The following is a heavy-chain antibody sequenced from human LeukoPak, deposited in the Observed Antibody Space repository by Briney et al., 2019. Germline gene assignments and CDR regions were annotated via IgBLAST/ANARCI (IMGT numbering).Heavy chain of an antibody. J-gene: IGHJ4*02. D-gene: IGHD3-16*02. CDR2: IIPIFGTA. Sequence: SVKVSCKASGGTFSSYAISWVRQAPGQGIEWMGRIIPIFGTANYAQKFQGRVTITTDESTSTAYMELSSLRSEDTAVYYCAVTFGGVIADFPFDYWGQGTLVTVSS. V-gene: IGHV1-69*05. CDR3: AVTFGGVIADFPFDY. CDR1: GGTFSSYA.